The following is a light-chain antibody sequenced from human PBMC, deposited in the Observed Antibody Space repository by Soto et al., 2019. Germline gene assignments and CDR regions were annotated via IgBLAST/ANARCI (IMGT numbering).Light chain of an antibody. CDR1: QSVIIN. CDR3: QQYHNWWT. J-gene: IGKJ1*01. CDR2: GAS. V-gene: IGKV3-15*01. Sequence: NVLTQSPGSLSLSPGESATISCRASQSVIINYLACYQQKPGQAPRLLIYGASTRVTGIPARISGSWSGTEFTLTITSLQSEDFGVYHCQQYHNWWTFGQGTKVDIK.